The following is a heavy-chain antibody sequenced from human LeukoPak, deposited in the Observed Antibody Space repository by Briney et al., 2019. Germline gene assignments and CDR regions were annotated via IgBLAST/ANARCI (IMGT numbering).Heavy chain of an antibody. D-gene: IGHD6-6*01. CDR2: ISWNSGSI. V-gene: IGHV3-9*01. Sequence: PGGSLRLSCAASGFTFDDYAMHWVRQAPGKGLEWVSGISWNSGSIGYADSVKGRFTISRDNAKNSLYLQMNSLRAEDTALYYCAKDKFEYSSSSTIGYWGQGTLVTVSS. CDR1: GFTFDDYA. CDR3: AKDKFEYSSSSTIGY. J-gene: IGHJ4*02.